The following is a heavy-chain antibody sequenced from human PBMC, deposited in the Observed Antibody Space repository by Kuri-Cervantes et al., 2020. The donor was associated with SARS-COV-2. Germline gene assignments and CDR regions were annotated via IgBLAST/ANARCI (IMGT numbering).Heavy chain of an antibody. D-gene: IGHD6-13*01. CDR2: ISYDGSNK. V-gene: IGHV3-30-3*01. CDR1: GFTFSSYA. J-gene: IGHJ4*02. Sequence: GGSLRLSCAASGFTFSSYAMHWVRQAPGKGLEWVAVISYDGSNKYYADSVKGRFTISRDNSKNMLFLQMNSLRAEDTAVYYCARDGDSSSRYYFDYWGQGSLVTVSS. CDR3: ARDGDSSSRYYFDY.